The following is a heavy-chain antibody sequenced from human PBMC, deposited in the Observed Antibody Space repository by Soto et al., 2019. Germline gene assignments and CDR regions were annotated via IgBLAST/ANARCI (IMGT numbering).Heavy chain of an antibody. D-gene: IGHD2-2*01. V-gene: IGHV5-51*01. J-gene: IGHJ3*02. Sequence: EPLNISCKGSGCNCTNYGSGWMSPMPGKGLEWMGIIYPGDSDTRYSPYFQGQVTISADKSISTDYLQLSSLKAADTAMYYCASGVVLPAVRVFAIWGQGTLVIV. CDR1: GCNCTNYG. CDR2: IYPGDSDT. CDR3: ASGVVLPAVRVFAI.